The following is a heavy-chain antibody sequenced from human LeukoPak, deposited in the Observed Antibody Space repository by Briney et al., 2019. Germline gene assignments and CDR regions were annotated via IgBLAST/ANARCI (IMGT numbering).Heavy chain of an antibody. D-gene: IGHD2-15*01. CDR1: GFTFSSYW. Sequence: GGSLRLSCVASGFTFSSYWMHWVRQAPGKGLEWVGRTRNKANSYTTEYAASVKGRFTISRDDSKNSLYLQMNSLKTEDTAVYYCARVNYCSGGSCFDYWGQGTLVTVSS. CDR2: TRNKANSYTT. V-gene: IGHV3-72*01. CDR3: ARVNYCSGGSCFDY. J-gene: IGHJ4*02.